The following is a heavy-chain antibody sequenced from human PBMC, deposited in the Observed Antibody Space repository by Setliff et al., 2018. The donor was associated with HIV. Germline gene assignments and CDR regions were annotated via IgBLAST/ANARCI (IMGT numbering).Heavy chain of an antibody. CDR1: GGSFNGYY. Sequence: PSETLSLTCAVYGGSFNGYYWSWIRQPPGKGLEWIGEINHSGSTNYNPSLKSRVTISLDTSKNQFSLKLTSVTAADTAVYYCARLSGDYYYFDYWGQGTLVTVSS. J-gene: IGHJ4*02. D-gene: IGHD2-21*02. V-gene: IGHV4-34*01. CDR2: INHSGST. CDR3: ARLSGDYYYFDY.